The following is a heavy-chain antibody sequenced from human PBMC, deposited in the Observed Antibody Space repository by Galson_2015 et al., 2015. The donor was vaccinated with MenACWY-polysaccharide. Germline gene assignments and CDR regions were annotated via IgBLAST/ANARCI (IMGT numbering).Heavy chain of an antibody. CDR3: VILGTSFEY. V-gene: IGHV1-18*01. CDR1: GYTFTTYG. CDR2: ISAYNGNT. Sequence: SVKVSCKASGYTFTTYGIDWVRQAPGQGPEWMGWISAYNGNTNYAQKFQGRVTVTTDTSTSTAYMELRSLRSDDTAIYYCVILGTSFEYWGQGTLVTVSS. J-gene: IGHJ4*02. D-gene: IGHD2-21*01.